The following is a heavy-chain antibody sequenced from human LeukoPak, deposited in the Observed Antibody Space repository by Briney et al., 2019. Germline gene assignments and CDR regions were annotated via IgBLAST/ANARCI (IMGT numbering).Heavy chain of an antibody. V-gene: IGHV3-21*01. CDR1: GFTFSSYS. D-gene: IGHD3-10*01. Sequence: PGGSLRLSCAASGFTFSSYSMNWVRQAPGKGLEWVSSISSSSSYIYYADSVKGRFTISRDSAKNSLYLQMNSLRAEDTAVYYCARESPDYYGSGTDFDYWGQGTLVTVSS. J-gene: IGHJ4*02. CDR3: ARESPDYYGSGTDFDY. CDR2: ISSSSSYI.